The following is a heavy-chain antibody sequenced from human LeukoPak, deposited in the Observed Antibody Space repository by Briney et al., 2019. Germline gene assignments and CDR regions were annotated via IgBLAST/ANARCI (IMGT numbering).Heavy chain of an antibody. CDR1: GGTFSSYA. J-gene: IGHJ6*03. Sequence: SVKVSCKASGGTFSSYAISWVRQAPGQGLEWMGGIIPIFGTANYAQKFQGRVTITADESTSTAYMELSSLRSEDTAVYYCARVRAEYQLPDNYYYYYMDVWGKGTTVTISS. D-gene: IGHD2-2*01. V-gene: IGHV1-69*13. CDR3: ARVRAEYQLPDNYYYYYMDV. CDR2: IIPIFGTA.